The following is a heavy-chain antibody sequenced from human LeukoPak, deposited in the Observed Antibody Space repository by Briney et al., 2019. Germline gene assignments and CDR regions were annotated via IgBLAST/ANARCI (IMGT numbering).Heavy chain of an antibody. J-gene: IGHJ6*03. D-gene: IGHD6-19*01. CDR1: GGTFSSYA. Sequence: SVKVSCKASGGTFSSYAISWVRQAPGHGLEWMGGIIPIFGTANYAQKFQGRVTITADKSTSTAYMELSSLRSEDTAVYYCARDGSGWYRYYYYYMDVWGKGTTVTVSS. CDR3: ARDGSGWYRYYYYYMDV. V-gene: IGHV1-69*06. CDR2: IIPIFGTA.